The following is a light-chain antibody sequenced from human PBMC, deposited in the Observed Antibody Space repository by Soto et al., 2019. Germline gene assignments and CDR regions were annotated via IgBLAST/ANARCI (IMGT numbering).Light chain of an antibody. Sequence: QSALTQPASVSGSPGQSITISCTGTSSDVGRYNYVSWFQQHPGKAPKLMIFEVSTRPSGVSNRFSGSKSGNTASLTISGLQIDDEADYYCCSYTSSTSAVFGGGTKVTVL. CDR3: CSYTSSTSAV. J-gene: IGLJ2*01. CDR1: SSDVGRYNY. V-gene: IGLV2-14*01. CDR2: EVS.